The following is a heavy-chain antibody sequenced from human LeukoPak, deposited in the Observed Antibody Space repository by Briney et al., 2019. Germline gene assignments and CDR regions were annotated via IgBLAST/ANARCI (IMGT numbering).Heavy chain of an antibody. CDR2: IYYSGSP. D-gene: IGHD3-10*01. CDR1: GGSISSSSYY. Sequence: SETLSLTCTVSGGSISSSSYYWGWIRQPPGKGLEWIGNIYYSGSPYYNPSLKSRVIISVDTSKDQFSLKLSSVTAADTAVYYSARDPSMIRGENTPYFDYWGQGTLVTVSS. V-gene: IGHV4-39*07. J-gene: IGHJ4*02. CDR3: ARDPSMIRGENTPYFDY.